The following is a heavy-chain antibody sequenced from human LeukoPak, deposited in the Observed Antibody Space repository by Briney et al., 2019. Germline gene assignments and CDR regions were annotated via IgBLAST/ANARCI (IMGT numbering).Heavy chain of an antibody. D-gene: IGHD3-9*01. CDR2: ISAYNGNT. V-gene: IGHV1-18*01. CDR3: ARNEGYYDILTGYHASYGMDV. Sequence: ASVKVSCKTSGYTFTNYGISWVRQAPGQGLEWMGWISAYNGNTNYTQNLQGRVTMTTDTSTSTAYMDLRSLRSEDTAVYYCARNEGYYDILTGYHASYGMDVWGQGTTVTVSS. CDR1: GYTFTNYG. J-gene: IGHJ6*02.